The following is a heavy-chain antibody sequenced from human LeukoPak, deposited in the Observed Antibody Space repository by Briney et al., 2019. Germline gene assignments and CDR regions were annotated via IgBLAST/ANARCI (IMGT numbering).Heavy chain of an antibody. CDR3: ARLGEEDY. CDR1: GGTFSSYA. V-gene: IGHV1-46*03. J-gene: IGHJ4*02. CDR2: INPSSGNI. D-gene: IGHD1-26*01. Sequence: ASVKVSCKASGGTFSSYAISWVRQAPGQGLEWMGIINPSSGNISYTQKFQGRVTMTRDTSTSTVYMALSSLRSDDTAVYYCARLGEEDYWGQGTLVTVSS.